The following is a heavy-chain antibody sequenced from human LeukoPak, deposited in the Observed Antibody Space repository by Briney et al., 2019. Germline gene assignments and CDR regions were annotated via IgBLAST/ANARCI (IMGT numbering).Heavy chain of an antibody. V-gene: IGHV1-2*02. CDR1: GYTFTDNY. J-gene: IGHJ2*01. CDR2: TNPNNGGT. D-gene: IGHD3-10*01. Sequence: ASVKVSCKASGYTFTDNYMHWVRQAPGQGLEWMGWTNPNNGGTNYAKNFQGRVTMTRDTSISTTYMELSGLTSDDTAVYYCARGVGSGWYFDLWGRGTLVTVSS. CDR3: ARGVGSGWYFDL.